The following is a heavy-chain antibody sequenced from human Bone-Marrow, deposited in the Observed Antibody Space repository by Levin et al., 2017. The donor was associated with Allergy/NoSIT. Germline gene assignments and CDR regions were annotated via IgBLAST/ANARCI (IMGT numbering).Heavy chain of an antibody. CDR1: GSSISSGYY. J-gene: IGHJ1*01. D-gene: IGHD3-16*01. V-gene: IGHV4-38-2*01. CDR2: LYHSGST. Sequence: SETLSLTCAVSGSSISSGYYWGWIRQPPGKGLEWIGSLYHSGSTYYNPSLKSRVTISVDTSKNQFSLNLSSVTAADTAVYYCARITGVDWGQGTLVTVSS. CDR3: ARITGVD.